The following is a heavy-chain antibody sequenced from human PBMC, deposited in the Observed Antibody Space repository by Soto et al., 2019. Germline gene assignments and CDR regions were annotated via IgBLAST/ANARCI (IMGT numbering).Heavy chain of an antibody. CDR3: ARVIGLRSNWFDP. Sequence: SSETLSLTCTVSGGSISSSSYYWGWIRQPPGKGLEWIGSIYYSGSTYYNPSLKSRVTISVDTSKNQFSLKLSSVTAADTAVYYCARVIGLRSNWFDPWGQGTQVTVSS. D-gene: IGHD4-17*01. J-gene: IGHJ5*02. CDR2: IYYSGST. V-gene: IGHV4-39*07. CDR1: GGSISSSSYY.